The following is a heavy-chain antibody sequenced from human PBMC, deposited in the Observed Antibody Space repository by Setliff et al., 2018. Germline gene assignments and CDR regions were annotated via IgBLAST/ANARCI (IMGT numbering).Heavy chain of an antibody. CDR2: IIPILETT. CDR3: ARWNGSGYFYY. J-gene: IGHJ4*02. D-gene: IGHD3-3*01. V-gene: IGHV1-69*11. Sequence: SVKVSCKVSGGAFSNYGLSWVRQAPGQGLLWMGRIIPILETTNYAQNFQGRVSITADESTRTAYMELSGLTFEDTAVYYCARWNGSGYFYYWGRGTWVTVSS. CDR1: GGAFSNYG.